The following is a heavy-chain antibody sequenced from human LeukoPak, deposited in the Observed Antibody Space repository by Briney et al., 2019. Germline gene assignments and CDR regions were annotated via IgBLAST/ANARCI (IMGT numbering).Heavy chain of an antibody. CDR2: INHSGST. CDR3: ARWVGYCSSTSCYMDY. Sequence: PSETLSLTCAVYGGSFSGYYWSWIRQPPGKGLESIGEINHSGSTNYNPSLKSRVTISVDTSKNQFFLKLSSVTAADTAVYYCARWVGYCSSTSCYMDYWGQGTLVTVSS. D-gene: IGHD2-2*02. V-gene: IGHV4-34*01. CDR1: GGSFSGYY. J-gene: IGHJ4*02.